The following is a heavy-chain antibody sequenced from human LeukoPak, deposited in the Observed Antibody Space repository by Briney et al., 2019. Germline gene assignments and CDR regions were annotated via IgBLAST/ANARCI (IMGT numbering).Heavy chain of an antibody. CDR2: INPNSGGT. CDR1: GYTFTGYY. V-gene: IGHV1-2*02. D-gene: IGHD2-15*01. Sequence: GASVKVSCKASGYTFTGYYMHWVRQAPGQGLEWMGWINPNSGGTNYAQKFQGRVTMTRDTSISTAYMELSSLRSEDTAVYYCARERIVVVEKYYFDYWGQGTLVTVSS. CDR3: ARERIVVVEKYYFDY. J-gene: IGHJ4*02.